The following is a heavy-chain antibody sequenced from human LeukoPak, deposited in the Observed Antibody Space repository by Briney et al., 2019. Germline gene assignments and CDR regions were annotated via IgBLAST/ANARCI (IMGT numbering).Heavy chain of an antibody. CDR1: GGSISSGGYY. D-gene: IGHD2-2*01. CDR3: ARIKGQYQLPQYNWFDP. CDR2: IYHSGST. V-gene: IGHV4-30-2*01. J-gene: IGHJ5*02. Sequence: SQTLSLTCTVSGGSISSGGYYWSWIRQPPGKGLEWIGYIYHSGSTYYNPSLKSRVTISVDRSKNQFSLKLSSVTAADTAVYYCARIKGQYQLPQYNWFDPWGQGTLVTVSS.